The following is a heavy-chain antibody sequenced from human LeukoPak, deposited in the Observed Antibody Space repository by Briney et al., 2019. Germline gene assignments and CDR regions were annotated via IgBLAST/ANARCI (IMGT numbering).Heavy chain of an antibody. CDR2: IYYSGST. J-gene: IGHJ5*02. Sequence: SETLSLTCTVSGGSISSYYWSWIRQPPGKGLEWIGYIYYSGSTNYNPSLKSRVTISVDTSKNQFSLKLSSVTAADTAVYYCARDLYGSGGKPGFDPWGQGTLVTVSS. V-gene: IGHV4-59*01. D-gene: IGHD4-23*01. CDR1: GGSISSYY. CDR3: ARDLYGSGGKPGFDP.